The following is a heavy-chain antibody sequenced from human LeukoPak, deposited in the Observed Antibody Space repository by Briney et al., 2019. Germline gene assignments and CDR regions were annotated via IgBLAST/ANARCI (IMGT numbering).Heavy chain of an antibody. J-gene: IGHJ4*02. Sequence: GGSLRLSCAASGFTFSSYGMHWVRQAPGKGPEWVAFIWYDGSKQYYADSVKGRFTISRDNSKNTLYLQMNSLRAEDTAVYYCAKDLALYYYDSSGPDYWGQGALVTVSS. CDR1: GFTFSSYG. V-gene: IGHV3-30*02. CDR2: IWYDGSKQ. D-gene: IGHD3-22*01. CDR3: AKDLALYYYDSSGPDY.